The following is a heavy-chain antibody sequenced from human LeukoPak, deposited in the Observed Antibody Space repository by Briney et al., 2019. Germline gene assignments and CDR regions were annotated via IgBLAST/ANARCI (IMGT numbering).Heavy chain of an antibody. V-gene: IGHV1-2*06. CDR2: INPNSGAT. J-gene: IGHJ4*02. CDR1: GYTFTGYS. CDR3: ATDSGGSVWDY. Sequence: GASVKVSCKASGYTFTGYSVHWVRQAPGQGLEWMGRINPNSGATDYAQKFQGRVTMTRDTSISTVYMELNRLRSDDTAVYYCATDSGGSVWDYWGQGTLVTVSS. D-gene: IGHD1-26*01.